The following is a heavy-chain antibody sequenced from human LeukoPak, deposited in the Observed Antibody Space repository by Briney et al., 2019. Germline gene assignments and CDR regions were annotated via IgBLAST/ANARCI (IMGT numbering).Heavy chain of an antibody. CDR1: GFTFSSYA. V-gene: IGHV3-30*01. D-gene: IGHD3-22*01. J-gene: IGHJ3*02. Sequence: PGGSLRLSCAASGFTFSSYAMHWVRQAPGKGLEWVAVTSYDGSNKYYADSVKGRFTISRDNSKNTLYLQMNSLRAEDTAVYYCASSGYYYDSSGNAFDIWGQGTMVTVSS. CDR3: ASSGYYYDSSGNAFDI. CDR2: TSYDGSNK.